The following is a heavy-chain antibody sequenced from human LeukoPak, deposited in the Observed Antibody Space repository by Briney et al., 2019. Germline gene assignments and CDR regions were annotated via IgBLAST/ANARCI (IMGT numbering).Heavy chain of an antibody. CDR3: ARGYCTNGVCYIWPFDY. CDR2: IYYSGST. Sequence: SETLSLTCTVSGGSISSYYWSWIRQPPGKGLEWIGYIYYSGSTNYNPSLKSRVTISVDTSKNQFSLKLSSVTAADTAVYYCARGYCTNGVCYIWPFDYWGQGTLVTVSS. V-gene: IGHV4-59*01. D-gene: IGHD2-8*01. CDR1: GGSISSYY. J-gene: IGHJ4*02.